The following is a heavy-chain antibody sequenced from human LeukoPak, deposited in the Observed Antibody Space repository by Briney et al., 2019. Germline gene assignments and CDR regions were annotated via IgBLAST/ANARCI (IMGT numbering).Heavy chain of an antibody. CDR1: GYTFSSYY. CDR3: ARRKSAPATSFDF. D-gene: IGHD6-13*01. CDR2: IDPSGGFT. Sequence: ASVKVSCKASGYTFSSYYIHWVRQAPGQGLEWMGAIDPSGGFTSYAQKFQGRVTMTRDMSTSTVYMELSSLRSEDTAVYYCARRKSAPATSFDFWGQGTLVTVSS. J-gene: IGHJ4*02. V-gene: IGHV1-46*01.